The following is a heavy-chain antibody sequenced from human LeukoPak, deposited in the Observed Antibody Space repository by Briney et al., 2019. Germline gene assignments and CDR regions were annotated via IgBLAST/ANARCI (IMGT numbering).Heavy chain of an antibody. CDR3: ARGVRTMIVVATSFDY. J-gene: IGHJ4*02. D-gene: IGHD3-22*01. V-gene: IGHV4-38-2*02. CDR2: IYHSGGT. CDR1: GYSINSGYT. Sequence: SETLSPTCTVSGYSINSGYTWGWIRQPPGKGLEWIGNIYHSGGTYYNPSLTSRVTISVDTSKNQFSLKLSSVTAADTAVYYCARGVRTMIVVATSFDYWGQGTLVTVSS.